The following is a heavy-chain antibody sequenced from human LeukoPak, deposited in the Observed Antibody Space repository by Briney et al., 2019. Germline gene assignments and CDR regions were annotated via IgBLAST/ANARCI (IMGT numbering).Heavy chain of an antibody. CDR1: GFTFSSYA. CDR3: AKGRPFSEYYYDSSGYFANPDY. CDR2: ISGRGGST. Sequence: GGSLRLYCEASGFTFSSYAMSWVRQAPGQGLEQLSPISGRGGSTYYADSVKGRFTISRDNSKNTLYLQMNSLRAEDTAVYYCAKGRPFSEYYYDSSGYFANPDYWGQGTLVTVSS. J-gene: IGHJ4*02. D-gene: IGHD3-22*01. V-gene: IGHV3-23*01.